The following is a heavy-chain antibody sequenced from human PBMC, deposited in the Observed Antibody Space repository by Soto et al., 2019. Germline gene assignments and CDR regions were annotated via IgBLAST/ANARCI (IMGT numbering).Heavy chain of an antibody. Sequence: PGGSLRLSCAASGFTFSSYGMHWVRQAPGKGLEWVAVIWYDGSNKYYADSVKGRFTISRDNSKNTLYLQMNSLRAEDTAVYYCARQRVSSWPYYYYYMDVWGKGTTVTVSS. CDR3: ARQRVSSWPYYYYYMDV. CDR2: IWYDGSNK. J-gene: IGHJ6*03. CDR1: GFTFSSYG. D-gene: IGHD6-13*01. V-gene: IGHV3-33*01.